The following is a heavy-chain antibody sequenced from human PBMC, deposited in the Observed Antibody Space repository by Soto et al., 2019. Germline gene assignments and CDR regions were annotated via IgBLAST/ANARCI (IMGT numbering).Heavy chain of an antibody. CDR2: IYRGGGT. D-gene: IGHD1-26*01. Sequence: ASGFTVSSHYMSWVRQGPGKGLEWVSVIYRGGGTFYADSVKGRFTISRDNSKNTVFLQMNSLRAEDTAVYYCASTRDSGTSYYFDYWGQGTLVTVSS. J-gene: IGHJ4*02. CDR1: GFTVSSHY. V-gene: IGHV3-53*01. CDR3: ASTRDSGTSYYFDY.